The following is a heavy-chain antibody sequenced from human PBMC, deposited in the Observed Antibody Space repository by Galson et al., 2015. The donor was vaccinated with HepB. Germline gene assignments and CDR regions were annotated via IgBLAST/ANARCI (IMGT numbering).Heavy chain of an antibody. J-gene: IGHJ4*02. V-gene: IGHV3-74*01. CDR2: ISGDGRSA. D-gene: IGHD3-22*01. Sequence: LRLSCAASGFTFSTYWMHWLRQAPGKGPVWVSRISGDGRSADYADSVKGRLTISRDNAKNTLYLQMNSLRAEDTAVYHCARDPMIEGHYWGQGTRVTVSS. CDR1: GFTFSTYW. CDR3: ARDPMIEGHY.